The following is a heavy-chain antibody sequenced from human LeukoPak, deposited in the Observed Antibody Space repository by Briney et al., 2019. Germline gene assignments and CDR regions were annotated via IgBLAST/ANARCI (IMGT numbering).Heavy chain of an antibody. CDR2: ISSSSSYI. CDR3: ARGPTTLDKYYFDY. V-gene: IGHV3-21*01. J-gene: IGHJ4*02. CDR1: GFTFSSYG. Sequence: GGSLRLSCAASGFTFSSYGMSWVRQAPGKGLEWVSSISSSSSYIYYADSVKGRFTISRDNAKNSLYLQMNSLRAEDTAVYYCARGPTTLDKYYFDYWGQGTLVTVSS. D-gene: IGHD4-11*01.